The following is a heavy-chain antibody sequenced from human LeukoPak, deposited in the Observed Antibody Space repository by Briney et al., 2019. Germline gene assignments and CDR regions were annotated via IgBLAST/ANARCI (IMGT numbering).Heavy chain of an antibody. V-gene: IGHV4-59*08. CDR1: GGSISSYY. J-gene: IGHJ4*02. CDR3: ARANRVPEGGFDY. Sequence: SETLSLTCTVSGGSISSYYWSWIRQPPGKGLEWIGYIYYSGSTNYNPSLKSRVTISVDTSKNQFSLKLSSVTAADTAVYYCARANRVPEGGFDYWGQGTLVTVSS. D-gene: IGHD2-2*01. CDR2: IYYSGST.